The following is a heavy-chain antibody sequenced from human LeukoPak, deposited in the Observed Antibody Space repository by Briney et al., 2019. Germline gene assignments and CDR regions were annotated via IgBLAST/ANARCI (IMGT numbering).Heavy chain of an antibody. J-gene: IGHJ4*02. Sequence: ASVKVSCKASGYTFTSYGMNWVRQAPGQGLEWMGWINTNTGNPTYAQGFTGRFVFSLDTSVSTAYLQISSLKAEDTAVYYCARIPGSGWYQIFDYWGQGTQVTVSS. D-gene: IGHD6-19*01. CDR1: GYTFTSYG. CDR2: INTNTGNP. V-gene: IGHV7-4-1*02. CDR3: ARIPGSGWYQIFDY.